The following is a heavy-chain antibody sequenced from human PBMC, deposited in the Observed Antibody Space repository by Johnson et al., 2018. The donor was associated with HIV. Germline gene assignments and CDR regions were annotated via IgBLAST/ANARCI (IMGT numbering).Heavy chain of an antibody. D-gene: IGHD1-1*01. CDR2: INSDGSST. V-gene: IGHV3-74*01. CDR1: GFTFSSYW. Sequence: VQLVESGGGLVQPGGSLRLSCAASGFTFSSYWMHWVRHAPGKGLVWVSRINSDGSSTSYADSVKGRFTISRDNAKNTLYLQMNSLSAEDTAVYYCARADWNHGGAFDIWGQGTMVTVSS. J-gene: IGHJ3*02. CDR3: ARADWNHGGAFDI.